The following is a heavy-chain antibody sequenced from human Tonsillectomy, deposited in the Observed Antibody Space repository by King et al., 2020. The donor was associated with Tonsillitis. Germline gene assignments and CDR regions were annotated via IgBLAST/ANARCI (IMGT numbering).Heavy chain of an antibody. CDR3: AREKVTTDADFYHHYYHMDV. J-gene: IGHJ6*03. CDR1: GGSISSGNFY. Sequence: MQLQESGPGLVKPSQTLSLTCTVSGGSISSGNFYWTWIRQPAGKGLEWIGRIYTSGGANYNPPLKSRVTMSLDTSKNQFSLNLRSVTATDTAGYYCAREKVTTDADFYHHYYHMDVWGKGTTVTVSS. D-gene: IGHD4-17*01. CDR2: IYTSGGA. V-gene: IGHV4-61*02.